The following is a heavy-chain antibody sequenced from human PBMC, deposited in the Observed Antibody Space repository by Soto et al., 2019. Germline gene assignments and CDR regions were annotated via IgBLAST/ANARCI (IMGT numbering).Heavy chain of an antibody. Sequence: VSVKVSCKASGYTFTSYDINWVRQATGQGLEWMGWMNPNSGNTGYAQKFQGRVTMTRNTSISTAYMELSSLRSEDTAVYYCARAWSSSWYYYYYGMDVWGQGTTVTVSS. V-gene: IGHV1-8*01. CDR3: ARAWSSSWYYYYYGMDV. D-gene: IGHD6-13*01. J-gene: IGHJ6*02. CDR2: MNPNSGNT. CDR1: GYTFTSYD.